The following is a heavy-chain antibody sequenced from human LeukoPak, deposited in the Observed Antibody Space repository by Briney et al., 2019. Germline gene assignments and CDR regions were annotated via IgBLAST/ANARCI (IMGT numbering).Heavy chain of an antibody. J-gene: IGHJ3*02. CDR1: GGSFSGYY. Sequence: SETLSLTCAVYGGSFSGYYWSWIRQHPGKGLEWIGYIYYSGSTYYNPSLKSRVTISVDTSKNQFSLKLSSVTAADTAVYYCARDLGDDSSGLFDIWGQGTMVTVSS. CDR3: ARDLGDDSSGLFDI. V-gene: IGHV4-31*11. D-gene: IGHD3-22*01. CDR2: IYYSGST.